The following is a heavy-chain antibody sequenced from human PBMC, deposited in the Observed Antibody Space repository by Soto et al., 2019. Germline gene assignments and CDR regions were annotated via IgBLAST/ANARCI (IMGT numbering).Heavy chain of an antibody. CDR2: IYTSGST. CDR3: AREASGSRPSDY. Sequence: PSETLSLTCTVSGGSISNYYWSWIRQPAGKGLEWIGRIYTSGSTNYNSSLKSRVTMSVDTSKNQFSLKLNSVTAADTAVYYCAREASGSRPSDYCGQGTLVTVSS. D-gene: IGHD1-26*01. CDR1: GGSISNYY. J-gene: IGHJ4*02. V-gene: IGHV4-4*07.